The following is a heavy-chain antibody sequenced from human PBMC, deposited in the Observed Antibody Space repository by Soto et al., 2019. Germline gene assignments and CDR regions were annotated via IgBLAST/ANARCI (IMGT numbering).Heavy chain of an antibody. Sequence: QVQLQESGPGLVKPSQTLSLTCTVSGGSISSGGYYWSWIRQHPGKGLEWIGYIYYSGSTYYNPSLKSRVTLSRDTSKNQFSLKLSSVTAADTAVYYCATYDSSDYYSGSPIGWFDPWGQGTLVTVSS. D-gene: IGHD3-22*01. CDR3: ATYDSSDYYSGSPIGWFDP. CDR1: GGSISSGGYY. V-gene: IGHV4-31*03. CDR2: IYYSGST. J-gene: IGHJ5*02.